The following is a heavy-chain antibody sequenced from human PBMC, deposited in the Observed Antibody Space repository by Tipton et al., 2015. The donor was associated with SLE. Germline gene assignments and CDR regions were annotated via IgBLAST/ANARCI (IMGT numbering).Heavy chain of an antibody. CDR3: ARESFGGSWEFDY. Sequence: TLSLTCTVSGGSISSGGYYWSWIRQHPGKGLEWIGYIYYSGSTYYNPSLKSRVTISVDTSKNQFSLKLNSVTAADTAVYYCARESFGGSWEFDYWGQGTLVSVSS. V-gene: IGHV4-31*03. CDR1: GGSISSGGYY. J-gene: IGHJ4*02. D-gene: IGHD1-26*01. CDR2: IYYSGST.